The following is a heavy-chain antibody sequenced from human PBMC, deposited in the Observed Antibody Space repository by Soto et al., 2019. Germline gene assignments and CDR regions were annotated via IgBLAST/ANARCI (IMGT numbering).Heavy chain of an antibody. Sequence: GESLKIACKGSGYSFTSYWIGWVRQMPGKGLEWMGIIYPGDSDTRYSPSFQGQVTISADKSISTAYLQWSSLKASDTAMYYCARLDVYYYDSSGYYDYWGQGTLVTVSS. CDR2: IYPGDSDT. CDR1: GYSFTSYW. V-gene: IGHV5-51*01. CDR3: ARLDVYYYDSSGYYDY. D-gene: IGHD3-22*01. J-gene: IGHJ4*02.